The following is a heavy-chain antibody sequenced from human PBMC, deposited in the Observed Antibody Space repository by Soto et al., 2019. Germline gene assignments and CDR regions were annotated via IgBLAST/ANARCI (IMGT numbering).Heavy chain of an antibody. CDR2: IWYDGSNK. V-gene: IGHV3-33*01. J-gene: IGHJ4*02. CDR1: GFTFSSYG. D-gene: IGHD2-2*01. Sequence: GGSLRLSCAASGFTFSSYGMHWVRQAPGKGLEWVAVIWYDGSNKYYADSVKGRFTISRDNSKNTLYLQMNSLRAEDTAVYYCARDQFRRDCSSTSCYPRPLDYWGQGTLVTVSS. CDR3: ARDQFRRDCSSTSCYPRPLDY.